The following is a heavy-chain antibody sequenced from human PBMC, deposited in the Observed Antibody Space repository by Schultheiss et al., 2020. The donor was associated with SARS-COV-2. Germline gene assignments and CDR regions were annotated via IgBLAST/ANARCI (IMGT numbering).Heavy chain of an antibody. CDR1: GGSISSSNW. D-gene: IGHD2-15*01. Sequence: SETLSLTCAVSGGSISSSNWWSWVRQPPGKGLEWIGEIYHSGSTNYNPSLKSRVTISVDTSKNQFSLKLSSVTAADTAVYYCARGRYCSGGSCQYYGMDVWGQGTTVTVSS. CDR3: ARGRYCSGGSCQYYGMDV. J-gene: IGHJ6*02. CDR2: IYHSGST. V-gene: IGHV4-4*02.